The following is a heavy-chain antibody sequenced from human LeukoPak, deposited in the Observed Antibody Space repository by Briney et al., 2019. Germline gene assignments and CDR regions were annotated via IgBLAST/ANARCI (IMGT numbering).Heavy chain of an antibody. CDR1: GGSISSYY. Sequence: SETLSLTCTVSGGSISSYYWSWIRQPPGKGLEWIGYIYYSGSTNYNPSLKSRVTISVDTSKNQFSLKLSSVTAADTAVYYCARGSSSLYWGRGTRVPVPS. J-gene: IGHJ4*02. D-gene: IGHD6-13*01. V-gene: IGHV4-59*01. CDR3: ARGSSSLY. CDR2: IYYSGST.